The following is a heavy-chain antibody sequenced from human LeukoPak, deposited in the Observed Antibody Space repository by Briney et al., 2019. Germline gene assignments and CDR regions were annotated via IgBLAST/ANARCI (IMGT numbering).Heavy chain of an antibody. J-gene: IGHJ4*02. V-gene: IGHV4-34*01. CDR3: ARDPSGPGPP. CDR1: GGSFSGYY. Sequence: PSETLSLTCAVYGGSFSGYYWSWIRQPPGKGLEWIGEINHSGSTNYNPSLKSRVTISVDTSKNQFSLKLSSVTAADTAVYYCARDPSGPGPPWGQGTLVTVSS. CDR2: INHSGST.